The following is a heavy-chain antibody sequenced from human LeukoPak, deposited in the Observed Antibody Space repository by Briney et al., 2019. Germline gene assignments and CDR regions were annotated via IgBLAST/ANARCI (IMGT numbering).Heavy chain of an antibody. CDR2: ISSSSSYI. J-gene: IGHJ4*02. D-gene: IGHD5-24*01. V-gene: IGHV3-21*06. CDR1: GFTFNTYS. CDR3: ARDEGLKVATITHQN. Sequence: PGGSLRLSCAASGFTFNTYSMNWVRQAPGKGLEWVSSISSSSSYIFYADSVKGRFTISRDNAKNSLYLQMYSLRPEDTAVYYCARDEGLKVATITHQNWGQGTLVTVSS.